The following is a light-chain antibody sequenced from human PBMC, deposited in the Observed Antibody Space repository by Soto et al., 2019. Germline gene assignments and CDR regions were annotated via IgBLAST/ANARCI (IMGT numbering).Light chain of an antibody. J-gene: IGLJ1*01. Sequence: QAVVTQAPSVSAAPGQRVTISCSGRRSNIGENSVSWYQQLPGTAPKLLIYDDNKRPSGIPDRFSGSKSDTSATLGITGLQTGDEADYYCGTWDSSLSAGVFGPGTKVTVI. CDR1: RSNIGENS. CDR3: GTWDSSLSAGV. V-gene: IGLV1-51*01. CDR2: DDN.